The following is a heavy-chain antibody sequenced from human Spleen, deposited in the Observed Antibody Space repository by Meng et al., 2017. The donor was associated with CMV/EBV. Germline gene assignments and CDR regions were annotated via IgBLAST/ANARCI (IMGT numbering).Heavy chain of an antibody. J-gene: IGHJ5*02. V-gene: IGHV1-2*02. D-gene: IGHD6-13*01. Sequence: ASVKVSCKASGYTFAGYHVHWVRQAPGQGLEWMGWTNPKTAATHYAQKFQGRVTMTTDTSISTAYMDLSRLRSDDTAVYFCARGGRSSIGREPWFDPWGQGTLVTVSS. CDR1: GYTFAGYH. CDR3: ARGGRSSIGREPWFDP. CDR2: TNPKTAAT.